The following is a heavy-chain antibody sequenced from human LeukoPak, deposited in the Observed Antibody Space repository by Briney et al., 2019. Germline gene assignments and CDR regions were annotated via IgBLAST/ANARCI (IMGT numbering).Heavy chain of an antibody. CDR1: GYSFTNFY. J-gene: IGHJ4*02. CDR2: INPSGGST. V-gene: IGHV1-46*01. D-gene: IGHD6-19*01. Sequence: GASVNGSCKASGYSFTNFYIHWVRHAPRQGLEWMGIINPSGGSTNYAQKFQGRVTMTRDTSTSTVYMELSSLRSEDTAVYYCARGPSYSSGWCSHWGQGTLVTVSS. CDR3: ARGPSYSSGWCSH.